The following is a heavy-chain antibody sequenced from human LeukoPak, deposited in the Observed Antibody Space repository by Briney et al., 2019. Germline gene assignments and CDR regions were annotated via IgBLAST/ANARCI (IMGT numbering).Heavy chain of an antibody. CDR1: GGSFSGYY. Sequence: SETLSLTCAVYGGSFSGYYWSWIRQPPGKGLEWIGEINHSGSTNYNPSLKSRVTISVDTSKNQFSLKLSSVTAADTAVYYCASSQLYCSSTSCYIYAFDIWGQGTMVTVSS. J-gene: IGHJ3*02. CDR2: INHSGST. V-gene: IGHV4-34*01. CDR3: ASSQLYCSSTSCYIYAFDI. D-gene: IGHD2-2*02.